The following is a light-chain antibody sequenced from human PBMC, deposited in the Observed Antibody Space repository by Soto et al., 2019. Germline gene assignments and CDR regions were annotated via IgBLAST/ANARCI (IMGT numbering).Light chain of an antibody. Sequence: QSVLTQPASVSGSPGQSITISCTGTSSDVGAYNYVSWYQHSPGKAPKLMIYEVSKRPSGVSNRFSGSKSGNTASLTISGLQPEDEADYYCTSYTSRSALYVFGTGTKLTVL. CDR2: EVS. CDR3: TSYTSRSALYV. CDR1: SSDVGAYNY. J-gene: IGLJ1*01. V-gene: IGLV2-14*01.